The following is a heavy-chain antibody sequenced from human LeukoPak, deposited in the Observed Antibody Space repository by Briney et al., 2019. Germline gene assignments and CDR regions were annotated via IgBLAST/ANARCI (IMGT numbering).Heavy chain of an antibody. CDR3: ARDTAEYSSSWVDY. CDR1: GGSISSSSYY. J-gene: IGHJ4*02. D-gene: IGHD6-13*01. V-gene: IGHV4-39*07. Sequence: SETLSLTCTVSGGSISSSSYYWGWIRQPPGKGLEWIGNIYYSGSTYYNPSLESRVTMSLDTSKNQFSLKLSSVTAADTAVYYCARDTAEYSSSWVDYWGQGTLVTVSS. CDR2: IYYSGST.